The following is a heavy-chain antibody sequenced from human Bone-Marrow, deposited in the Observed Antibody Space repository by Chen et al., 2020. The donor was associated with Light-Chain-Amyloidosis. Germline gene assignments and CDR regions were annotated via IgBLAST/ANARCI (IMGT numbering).Heavy chain of an antibody. Sequence: QVQLVQSGAEVKKPGSSVKVSCKASGGTFSSYAISWVRQAPGQGLEWMGGIIPILVTANYAQKFRGRVTITADESTSTAYMELSSLRSEDTAVYYCASPPRYSGYDFDYWGQGTLVTVSS. CDR1: GGTFSSYA. CDR2: IIPILVTA. CDR3: ASPPRYSGYDFDY. D-gene: IGHD5-12*01. V-gene: IGHV1-69*01. J-gene: IGHJ4*02.